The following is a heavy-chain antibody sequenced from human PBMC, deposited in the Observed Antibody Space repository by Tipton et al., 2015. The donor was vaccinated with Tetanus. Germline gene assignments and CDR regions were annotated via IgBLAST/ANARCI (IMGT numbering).Heavy chain of an antibody. CDR2: ISYDGSNK. CDR1: GFTFSSYA. D-gene: IGHD3-3*01. CDR3: ARDRHLKDFWIDY. Sequence: SLRLSCAASGFTFSSYAMHWVRQAPGKGLEWVAVISYDGSNKYYADSVKGRFTISRDNSKNTLYLQMNSLRAEDTAVYYCARDRHLKDFWIDYWGQGTLVTVSS. J-gene: IGHJ4*02. V-gene: IGHV3-30-3*01.